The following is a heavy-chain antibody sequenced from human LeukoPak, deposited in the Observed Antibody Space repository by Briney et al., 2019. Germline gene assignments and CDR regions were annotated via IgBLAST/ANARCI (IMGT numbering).Heavy chain of an antibody. CDR3: AKGNGGNSGEYFYYGMDV. CDR1: RFAFSSYA. D-gene: IGHD4-23*01. CDR2: ISGSGGNT. Sequence: GGSLRLSCAASRFAFSSYAMTWVRQAPGKGLEWVSAISGSGGNTYYADSVKGRFTISRDNSKNTLYLQLTSLRAEDTAVYYCAKGNGGNSGEYFYYGMDVWGQGTTVTVSS. J-gene: IGHJ6*02. V-gene: IGHV3-23*01.